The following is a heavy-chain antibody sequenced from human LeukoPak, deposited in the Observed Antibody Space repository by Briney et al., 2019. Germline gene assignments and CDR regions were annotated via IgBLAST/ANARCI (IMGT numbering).Heavy chain of an antibody. CDR2: IYYSGST. CDR3: ARAGSRDGYNYRYFQH. CDR1: GGFIGSSSDY. D-gene: IGHD5-24*01. Sequence: SETLSLTCTVSGGFIGSSSDYWGWTRQPPGMGLEWIGNIYYSGSTYNSPSLKSRVTISVDTSKNQFSLKLNSVTAADTAVYYCARAGSRDGYNYRYFQHWGQGTLVTVSS. J-gene: IGHJ1*01. V-gene: IGHV4-39*07.